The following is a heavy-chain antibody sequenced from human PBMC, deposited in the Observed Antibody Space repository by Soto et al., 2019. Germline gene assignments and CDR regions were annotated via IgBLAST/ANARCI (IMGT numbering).Heavy chain of an antibody. Sequence: SETLSLTCTVSGGSISSYYWSWIRQPPGKGLEWIGYIYYSGSTNYNPSLKSRVTISVDTSKNQFSLKLSSVIAADTAVYYCARDQAYGVGAFDIWGQGTMVTVSS. J-gene: IGHJ3*02. CDR3: ARDQAYGVGAFDI. D-gene: IGHD4-17*01. V-gene: IGHV4-59*01. CDR1: GGSISSYY. CDR2: IYYSGST.